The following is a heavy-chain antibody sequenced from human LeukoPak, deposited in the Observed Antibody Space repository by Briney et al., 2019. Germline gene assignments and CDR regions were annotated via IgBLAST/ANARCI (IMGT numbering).Heavy chain of an antibody. CDR1: GGTFSSYA. CDR3: ARDRRFGIETDFDY. J-gene: IGHJ4*01. CDR2: IIPIFGTA. D-gene: IGHD3-3*01. Sequence: SVKVSCKASGGTFSSYAISWVRQAPGQGLEWMGGIIPIFGTANYAQKFQGRVTITADESTSTAYMELSSLRSEDTAVYYCARDRRFGIETDFDYWGQEPWSPSPQ. V-gene: IGHV1-69*13.